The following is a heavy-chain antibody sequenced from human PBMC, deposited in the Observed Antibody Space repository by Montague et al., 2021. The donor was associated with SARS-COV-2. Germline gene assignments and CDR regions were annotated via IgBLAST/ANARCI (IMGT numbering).Heavy chain of an antibody. J-gene: IGHJ6*02. CDR2: IYYSGST. V-gene: IGHV4-59*01. Sequence: ETLSLTCTVSGGSISSYYWSWIRQPPGKGLEWIGYIYYSGSTNYNPSLKSRVTISVDTSKNQFSLKLSSVTAADTAVYYCARDLLDVWGQGTTVTVSS. CDR1: GGSISSYY. CDR3: ARDLLDV.